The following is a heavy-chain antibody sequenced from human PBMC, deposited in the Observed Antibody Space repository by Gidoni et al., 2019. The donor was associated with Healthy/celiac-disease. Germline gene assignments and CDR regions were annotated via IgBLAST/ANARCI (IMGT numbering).Heavy chain of an antibody. D-gene: IGHD3-9*01. CDR3: AREDILTGYYLDY. V-gene: IGHV3-33*01. CDR2: IWYDGSNK. CDR1: GFTFSSYG. Sequence: QVQLVESGGGVVQPGRSLRLSCAASGFTFSSYGMPWVRQAPGKGLEWVAVIWYDGSNKYYADSVKGRFTISRDNSKNTLYLQMNSLRAEDTAVYYCAREDILTGYYLDYWGQGTLVTVSS. J-gene: IGHJ4*02.